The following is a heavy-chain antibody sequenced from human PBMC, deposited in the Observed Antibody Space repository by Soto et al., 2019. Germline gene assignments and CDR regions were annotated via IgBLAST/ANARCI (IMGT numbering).Heavy chain of an antibody. CDR1: GFTFSSYG. CDR2: IKQDGSEK. V-gene: IGHV3-7*03. Sequence: GGSLRLSCAASGFTFSSYGMIWVRQAPGKGLEWVANIKQDGSEKYYVDSVKGRFTISRDNAKNSLYLQMNSLRAEDTAVYYCARDMAYYDFWSGYYTYYYGMDVWGQGTTVTVSS. D-gene: IGHD3-3*01. CDR3: ARDMAYYDFWSGYYTYYYGMDV. J-gene: IGHJ6*02.